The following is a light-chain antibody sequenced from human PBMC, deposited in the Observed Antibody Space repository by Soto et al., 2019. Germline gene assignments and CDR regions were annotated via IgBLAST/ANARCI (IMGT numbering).Light chain of an antibody. J-gene: IGLJ2*01. CDR3: TSWTTSTTMI. V-gene: IGLV2-14*03. CDR2: DVN. Sequence: QSALTQPASVSGSPGQSITISCTGTSSDIGAYNFVSWYQKHPGKAPKLMLYDVNIRPSGVSNRFSGSKSGNTASLTISGLQAEDEADYYGTSWTTSTTMIFGGGTKVTVL. CDR1: SSDIGAYNF.